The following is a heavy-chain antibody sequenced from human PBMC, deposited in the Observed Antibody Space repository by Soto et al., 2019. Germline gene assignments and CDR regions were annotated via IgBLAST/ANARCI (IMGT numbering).Heavy chain of an antibody. CDR3: ARLGHVYYYDSSGYREYFQH. D-gene: IGHD3-22*01. J-gene: IGHJ1*01. V-gene: IGHV4-59*01. CDR2: IYYSGST. Sequence: PSETLSLTCTVSGGSISSYYWSWIRQPPGKGLDWIGYIYYSGSTNYNPSLKSRVTISVDTSKNQFSLKLSSVTAADTAVYYCARLGHVYYYDSSGYREYFQHWGKGTRMSVSS. CDR1: GGSISSYY.